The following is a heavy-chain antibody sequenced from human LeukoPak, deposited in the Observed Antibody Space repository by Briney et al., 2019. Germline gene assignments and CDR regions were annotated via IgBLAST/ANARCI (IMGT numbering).Heavy chain of an antibody. CDR2: IYNSGST. V-gene: IGHV4-59*01. Sequence: SETLSLACTVSGGSISIYYWSWLRQPPGKGLEWIGYIYNSGSTIYNPSLRSRVTISVDTSKNQFSLKLSSVTAADTAVYYCARGRIAVAGTKNYFDYWGQGTLVTVSS. CDR1: GGSISIYY. CDR3: ARGRIAVAGTKNYFDY. D-gene: IGHD6-19*01. J-gene: IGHJ4*02.